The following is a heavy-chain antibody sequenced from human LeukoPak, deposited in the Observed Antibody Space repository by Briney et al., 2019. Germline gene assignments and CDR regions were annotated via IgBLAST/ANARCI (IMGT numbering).Heavy chain of an antibody. CDR1: GGSISSYY. J-gene: IGHJ4*02. Sequence: PSETLSLTCTVSGGSISSYYWSWIRQPAGKGLEWIGRIYTSGSTNYNPSLKSRVTISVDTSKNQFSLKLSSVTAADTAVYYCARVKPEPIAVAGIDYWGQGTLVTVSS. CDR2: IYTSGST. V-gene: IGHV4-4*07. D-gene: IGHD6-19*01. CDR3: ARVKPEPIAVAGIDY.